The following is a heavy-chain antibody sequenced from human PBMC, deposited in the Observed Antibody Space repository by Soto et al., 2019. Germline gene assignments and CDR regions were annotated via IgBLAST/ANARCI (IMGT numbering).Heavy chain of an antibody. CDR2: IIDSGAST. Sequence: PGGSLRLSCAASGFTFRSCAMGWVRQAPGKGLEWVSDIIDSGASTYYADSVKGRFTISRDNSKNTLYLQMNSLRAEDTAVYYCARDRVESGYPEYFQHWGQGTLVTVSS. D-gene: IGHD3-22*01. V-gene: IGHV3-23*01. J-gene: IGHJ1*01. CDR1: GFTFRSCA. CDR3: ARDRVESGYPEYFQH.